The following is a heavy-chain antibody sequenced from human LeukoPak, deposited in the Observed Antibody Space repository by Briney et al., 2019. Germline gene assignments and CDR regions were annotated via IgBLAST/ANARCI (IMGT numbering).Heavy chain of an antibody. D-gene: IGHD1-1*01. V-gene: IGHV3-7*01. CDR2: IGPDGSEK. Sequence: GGSLRLSCAAFGFTFGYYWMSWVRQAPGTGLEWVANIGPDGSEKYYVDSVKGRFTISRDNAKSSLFLQMNSLRDEDTAVYYCASGLRGTYWGQGTLVTVSS. CDR1: GFTFGYYW. CDR3: ASGLRGTY. J-gene: IGHJ4*02.